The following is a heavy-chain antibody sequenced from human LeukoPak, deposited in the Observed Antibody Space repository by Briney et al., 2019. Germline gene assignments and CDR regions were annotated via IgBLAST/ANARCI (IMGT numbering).Heavy chain of an antibody. V-gene: IGHV3-9*01. CDR3: AKDMRGSGGSGYFDY. J-gene: IGHJ4*02. Sequence: PGRSLRLSCAASGFTFDDYAMHWVRQAPGKGLEWVSGISWNSGSIGYADSVKGRFTISRDNAKNSLYLQMNSLRAEDTALSYCAKDMRGSGGSGYFDYWGQGTLVTVSS. CDR1: GFTFDDYA. D-gene: IGHD3-22*01. CDR2: ISWNSGSI.